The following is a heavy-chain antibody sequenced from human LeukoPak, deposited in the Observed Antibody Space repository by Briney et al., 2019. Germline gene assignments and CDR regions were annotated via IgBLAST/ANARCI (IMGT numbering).Heavy chain of an antibody. CDR2: ISWNSATN. J-gene: IGHJ4*02. CDR1: GFTFDENA. V-gene: IGHV3-9*01. D-gene: IGHD3-10*01. Sequence: GGSLRLSCEASGFTFDENAMHWVRQPPGNGLEWVAGISWNSATNGYADSLRGRVTVSREKAKNSLYLQIDSLRVEDTAYYYCAKEGGWAGRNIMLQGVIPSDLDSWGQGTLVTVSS. CDR3: AKEGGWAGRNIMLQGVIPSDLDS.